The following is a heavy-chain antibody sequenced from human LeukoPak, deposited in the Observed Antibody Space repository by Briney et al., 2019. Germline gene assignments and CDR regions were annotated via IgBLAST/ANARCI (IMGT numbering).Heavy chain of an antibody. CDR3: AREWGGGDTTYYFDY. Sequence: SETLSLTCTVSGGSISSYYWSWIRQPPGKGLERIGYIYYSGSTNYNPSLKSRVTISVDTSKNQFSLKLSSVTAADTAVYYCAREWGGGDTTYYFDYWGQGTLVTVSS. D-gene: IGHD3-16*01. V-gene: IGHV4-59*12. CDR2: IYYSGST. CDR1: GGSISSYY. J-gene: IGHJ4*02.